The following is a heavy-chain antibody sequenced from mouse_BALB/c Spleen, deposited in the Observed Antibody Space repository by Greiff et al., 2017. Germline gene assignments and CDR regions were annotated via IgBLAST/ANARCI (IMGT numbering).Heavy chain of an antibody. Sequence: EVMLVESGGGLVQPGGSRKLSCAASGFTFSSFGMHWVRQAPEKGLEWVAYISSGSSTIYYADTVKGRFTISRDNPKNTLFLQMTSLRSEDTAMYYCARAYGNYVFDYWGQGTTLTVSS. V-gene: IGHV5-17*02. CDR1: GFTFSSFG. CDR2: ISSGSSTI. CDR3: ARAYGNYVFDY. D-gene: IGHD2-10*02. J-gene: IGHJ2*01.